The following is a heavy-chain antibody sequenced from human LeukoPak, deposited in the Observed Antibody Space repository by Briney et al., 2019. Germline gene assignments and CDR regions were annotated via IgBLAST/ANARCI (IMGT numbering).Heavy chain of an antibody. CDR2: IYSGGST. CDR3: ARYSSGYYSQFDY. D-gene: IGHD3-22*01. CDR1: GFTCDGYA. J-gene: IGHJ4*02. Sequence: GRSLRLSCAASGFTCDGYAMHWVRQAPGKGLEWVSVIYSGGSTYYADSVKGRFTISRDNSKNTLYLQMNSLRAEDTAVYYCARYSSGYYSQFDYWGQGTLVTVSS. V-gene: IGHV3-53*01.